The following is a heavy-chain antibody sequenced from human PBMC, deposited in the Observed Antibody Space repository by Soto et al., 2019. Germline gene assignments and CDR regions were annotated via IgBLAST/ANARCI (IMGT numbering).Heavy chain of an antibody. CDR1: GGSISSGGYS. J-gene: IGHJ6*03. CDR2: INHSGST. CDR3: ARVSNTSPAPYYMDV. V-gene: IGHV4-30-2*01. Sequence: SETLSLTCAVSGGSISSGGYSWSWIRQPPGKGLEWIGEINHSGSTNYNPSLKSRVTISVDTSKNQFSLKLSSVTAADTAVYYCARVSNTSPAPYYMDVWGKGTTVTVSS.